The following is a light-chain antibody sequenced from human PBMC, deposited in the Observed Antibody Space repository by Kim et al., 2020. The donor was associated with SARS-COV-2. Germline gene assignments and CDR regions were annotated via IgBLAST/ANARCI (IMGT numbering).Light chain of an antibody. CDR2: DVS. CDR3: SSYASGPTWV. J-gene: IGLJ3*02. Sequence: GQSITISGTGTSSDVGGYNFVSWHQQHPGKAPKLMIYDVSRRPSGVSTRFAGSKSGNTASLTISGLQAEDEADYYCSSYASGPTWVFGGGTKLTVL. V-gene: IGLV2-14*03. CDR1: SSDVGGYNF.